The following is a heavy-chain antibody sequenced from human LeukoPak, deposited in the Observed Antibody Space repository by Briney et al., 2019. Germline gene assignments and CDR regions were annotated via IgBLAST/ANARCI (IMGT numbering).Heavy chain of an antibody. D-gene: IGHD3-16*01. Sequence: PSQTLSLTCTVSGGSISSGSYYWSWIRQPAGKGLEWIGRIYTSGSTNYNPSLKSRVTISVDTSKNQFSLELSSVTAADTAVYYCAREFDYVWGTYGMDVWGQGTTVTVSS. CDR1: GGSISSGSYY. CDR3: AREFDYVWGTYGMDV. CDR2: IYTSGST. V-gene: IGHV4-61*02. J-gene: IGHJ6*02.